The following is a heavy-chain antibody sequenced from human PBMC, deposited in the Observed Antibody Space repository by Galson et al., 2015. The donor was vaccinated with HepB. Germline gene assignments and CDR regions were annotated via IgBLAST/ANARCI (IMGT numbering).Heavy chain of an antibody. J-gene: IGHJ4*02. V-gene: IGHV2-70*01. D-gene: IGHD2/OR15-2a*01. Sequence: PALVKPTQTLTLTCTFSGFSLSANGMCVHWIRQPPGKALEWLAVLDWDDDTFYTTSLKTRLTISKDTPEDQVVLTMTNMDPVDTATYYCARTSGTFLEASFDYWGQGILVTVSS. CDR2: LDWDDDT. CDR1: GFSLSANGMC. CDR3: ARTSGTFLEASFDY.